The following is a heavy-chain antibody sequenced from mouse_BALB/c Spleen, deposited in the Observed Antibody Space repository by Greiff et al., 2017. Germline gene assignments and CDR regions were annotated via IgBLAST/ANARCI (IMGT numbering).Heavy chain of an antibody. CDR3: AREVPFAY. Sequence: QVHVKQPGAELVKPGASVKLSCKASGYTFTSYWMHWVKQRPGQGLEWIGEINPSNGRTNYNEKFKSKATLTVDKSSSTAYMQLSSLTSEDSAVYYCAREVPFAYWGQGTLVTVSA. J-gene: IGHJ3*01. CDR1: GYTFTSYW. CDR2: INPSNGRT. V-gene: IGHV1S81*02.